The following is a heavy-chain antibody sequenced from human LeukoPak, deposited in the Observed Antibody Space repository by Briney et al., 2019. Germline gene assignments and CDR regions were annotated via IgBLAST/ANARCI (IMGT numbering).Heavy chain of an antibody. CDR3: ARLALKSGDHPV. CDR1: GGSITTSSSY. D-gene: IGHD2-21*01. V-gene: IGHV4-39*01. CDR2: IYYSGKT. Sequence: PSETLSLTCTVSGGSITTSSSYWGWIRQPPGKGLEWIGEIYYSGKTYYNPSFKSRLTISVDTSKNQFSLSLSSLTAADTAVFYCARLALKSGDHPVWGQGSLVIVSS. J-gene: IGHJ4*02.